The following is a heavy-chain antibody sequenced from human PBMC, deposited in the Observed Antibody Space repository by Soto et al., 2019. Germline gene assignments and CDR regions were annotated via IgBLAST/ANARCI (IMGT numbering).Heavy chain of an antibody. CDR3: ARVGYDSSGYHYYYYGMDV. CDR2: IIPIFGTA. Sequence: SVKVSCKASGGTFSSYAISWVRQAPGQGLEWMGGIIPIFGTANYAQKFQGRVTITADESTSTAYMELSSLRSEDTAVYYCARVGYDSSGYHYYYYGMDVWGQGTTVTVPS. CDR1: GGTFSSYA. V-gene: IGHV1-69*13. D-gene: IGHD3-22*01. J-gene: IGHJ6*02.